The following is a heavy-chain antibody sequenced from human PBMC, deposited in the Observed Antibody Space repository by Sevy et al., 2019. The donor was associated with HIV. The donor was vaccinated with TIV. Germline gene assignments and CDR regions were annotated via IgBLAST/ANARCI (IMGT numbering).Heavy chain of an antibody. CDR3: ARDGCGGDCYPQFDY. D-gene: IGHD2-21*02. CDR2: IWYDGSNK. V-gene: IGHV3-33*01. CDR1: GFTFSKYG. J-gene: IGHJ4*02. Sequence: GGNLRLSCAASGFTFSKYGMHWVRQAPGKGLEWVALIWYDGSNKYYADSVKGRFTISRDNSKNTLYLQMNSLRAEDTAVYYCARDGCGGDCYPQFDYWGQGTLVTVSS.